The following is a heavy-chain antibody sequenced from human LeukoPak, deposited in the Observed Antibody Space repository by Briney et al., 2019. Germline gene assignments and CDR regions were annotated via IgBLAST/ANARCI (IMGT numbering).Heavy chain of an antibody. D-gene: IGHD6-13*01. CDR1: DYTFTSYG. CDR3: ARKLFIAAEPFDY. Sequence: GASVKVSCKASDYTFTSYGISCVRQAPGQGLEWMVWISAYNGNTNYAQKLQGRVTMTIATSTSTAYMELRSLRSDDTAVYYCARKLFIAAEPFDYWGQGTLVTVSS. CDR2: ISAYNGNT. V-gene: IGHV1-18*01. J-gene: IGHJ4*02.